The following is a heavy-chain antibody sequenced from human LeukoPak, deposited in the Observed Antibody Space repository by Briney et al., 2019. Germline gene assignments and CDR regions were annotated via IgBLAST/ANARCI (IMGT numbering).Heavy chain of an antibody. CDR1: GGSISSGGYY. V-gene: IGHV4-31*03. CDR3: ARGQYNWNDGENWFDP. Sequence: PSQTLSLTCTVSGGSISSGGYYWSWIRQHPGKGLEWIGYIYYSGSTYYNPSLKSRVTISVDTSKNQFSLKLSSVTAADTAMYYCARGQYNWNDGENWFDPWGQGTLVTVSS. D-gene: IGHD1-1*01. CDR2: IYYSGST. J-gene: IGHJ5*02.